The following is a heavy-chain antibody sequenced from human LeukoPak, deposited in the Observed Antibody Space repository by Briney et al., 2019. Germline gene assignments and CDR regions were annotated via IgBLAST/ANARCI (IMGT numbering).Heavy chain of an antibody. J-gene: IGHJ4*02. CDR3: ARENDDYDSSGPLDY. CDR1: GFTFNTYW. CDR2: INQDGSDK. Sequence: PGGSLRLSCAASGFTFNTYWMSWVRQAPGKGLEWVANINQDGSDKYYVDSVKGRFTISRDNAKNSLYLQMNSLRAEDTAVYYCARENDDYDSSGPLDYWGQGTLVTVSS. D-gene: IGHD3-22*01. V-gene: IGHV3-7*05.